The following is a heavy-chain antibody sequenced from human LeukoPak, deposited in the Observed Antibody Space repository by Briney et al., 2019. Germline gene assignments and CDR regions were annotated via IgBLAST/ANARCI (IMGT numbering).Heavy chain of an antibody. J-gene: IGHJ4*02. CDR2: IYSGGST. V-gene: IGHV3-53*01. CDR1: GFTFSSYA. CDR3: ATHSSSWWRFDY. D-gene: IGHD6-13*01. Sequence: GGSLRLSCAASGFTFSSYAMNWVRQAPGKGLEWVSVIYSGGSTYYADSVKGRFTISRDNSKNTLYLQMNSLRAEDTAVYYCATHSSSWWRFDYWGQGTLVTVSS.